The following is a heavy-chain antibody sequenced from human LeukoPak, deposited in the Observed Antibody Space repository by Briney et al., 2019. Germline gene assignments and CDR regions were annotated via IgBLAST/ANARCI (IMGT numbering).Heavy chain of an antibody. CDR2: INPNSGGT. Sequence: ASVKVSCKASGYTFTSYGISWVRQAPGQGLEWMGWINPNSGGTNYAQKFQGRVTMTRDTSISTAYMELSRLRSDDTAVYYCARRKGGYSYGLTIYYYYYYMDVWGKGTTVTVSS. D-gene: IGHD5-18*01. CDR1: GYTFTSYG. J-gene: IGHJ6*03. V-gene: IGHV1-2*02. CDR3: ARRKGGYSYGLTIYYYYYYMDV.